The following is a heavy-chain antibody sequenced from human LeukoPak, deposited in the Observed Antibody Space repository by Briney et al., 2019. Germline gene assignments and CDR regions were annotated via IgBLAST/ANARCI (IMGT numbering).Heavy chain of an antibody. CDR1: GYTFTSYA. CDR3: ARDSGFYYYYMDV. V-gene: IGHV1-3*03. CDR2: INAGNGNT. Sequence: ASVNVSCKASGYTFTSYAMHWVRQAPGQRLEWMGWINAGNGNTKYSQEFQGRVTITRDTSASTAYMELSSLRSEDMAVYYCARDSGFYYYYMDVWGKGTTVTVSS. J-gene: IGHJ6*03.